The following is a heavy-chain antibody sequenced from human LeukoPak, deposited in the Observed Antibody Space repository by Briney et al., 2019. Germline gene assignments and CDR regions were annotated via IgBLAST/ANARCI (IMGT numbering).Heavy chain of an antibody. D-gene: IGHD6-13*01. CDR2: ISSSSDYI. Sequence: GGSLRLSCAASGFTVSSNYMSWVRQAPGKGLEWVSSISSSSDYIYYADSVKGRFTVSRDNAKNSLYLQMNSLRAEDTAVYYCARGQQLHDAFDIWGQGTMVTVSS. CDR1: GFTVSSNY. V-gene: IGHV3-21*01. J-gene: IGHJ3*02. CDR3: ARGQQLHDAFDI.